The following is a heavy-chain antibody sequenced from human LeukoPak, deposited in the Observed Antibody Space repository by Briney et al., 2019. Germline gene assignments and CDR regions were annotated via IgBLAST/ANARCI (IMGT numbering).Heavy chain of an antibody. CDR3: ARTGSSGSFSDY. D-gene: IGHD3-10*01. CDR2: IHYTGGT. CDR1: AGSLSTYW. J-gene: IGHJ4*02. Sequence: SETLSLTCSVSAGSLSTYWWSWIRQPPGKGLEWIGFIHYTGGTLYNPFLKSRVTLSVDVSKSQFSLSLTSATTADTAVYYCARTGSSGSFSDYWGQGNLVTVSS. V-gene: IGHV4-59*01.